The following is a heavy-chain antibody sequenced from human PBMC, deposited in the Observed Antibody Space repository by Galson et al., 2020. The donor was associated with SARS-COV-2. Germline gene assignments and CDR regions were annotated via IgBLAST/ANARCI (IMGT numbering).Heavy chain of an antibody. V-gene: IGHV3-9*01. J-gene: IGHJ4*02. CDR3: AKDISPFWSGYIDY. D-gene: IGHD3-3*01. CDR2: ISWNSGSI. CDR1: GFTFDDYA. Sequence: GGSLRLSCAASGFTFDDYAMHWVRQAPGKGLEWVSGISWNSGSIGYADSVKGRFTISRDNDKNSLYLQMNSLRAEDTALYYCAKDISPFWSGYIDYWGQGTLVTVSS.